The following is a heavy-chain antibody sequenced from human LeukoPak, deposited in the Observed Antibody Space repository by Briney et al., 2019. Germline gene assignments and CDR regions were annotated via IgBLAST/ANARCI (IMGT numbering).Heavy chain of an antibody. J-gene: IGHJ4*02. Sequence: PGRSLRLSCAASGFTFDDYAMHWVRHAPGKGLEWVSGISWNSGTIGYADSVKGRFTISRDNAKNSLYLQMNSLRVEDTALYYCAKDDWGIAAAGTHSEGPEWGQGTLVTVSS. V-gene: IGHV3-9*01. D-gene: IGHD6-13*01. CDR1: GFTFDDYA. CDR2: ISWNSGTI. CDR3: AKDDWGIAAAGTHSEGPE.